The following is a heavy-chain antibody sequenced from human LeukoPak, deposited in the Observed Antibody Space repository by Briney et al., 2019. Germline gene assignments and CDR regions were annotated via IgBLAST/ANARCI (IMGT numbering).Heavy chain of an antibody. CDR2: IIPIFGTA. V-gene: IGHV1-69*06. D-gene: IGHD5-12*01. Sequence: SVKVSCKATGGTFSSYAISWVRQAPGQGLEWMGGIIPIFGTANCAQKFEGRVTITADKSTSTVYVELSSLRSEDTAVYYCARRGYGCDYWGQGTLVTVSS. CDR1: GGTFSSYA. CDR3: ARRGYGCDY. J-gene: IGHJ4*02.